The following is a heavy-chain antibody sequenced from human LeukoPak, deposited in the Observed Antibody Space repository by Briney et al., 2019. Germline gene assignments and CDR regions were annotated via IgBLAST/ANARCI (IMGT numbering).Heavy chain of an antibody. J-gene: IGHJ6*02. Sequence: GASVKVSCKASGYTFTSYGISWVRQAPGQGLEWMGWISAYNGNTNYAQKLQGRVTMTTDTSTSTAYKELRSLRSDDTAVYYCARGGVYDILTGYHNYYYGMDVWGQGTTVTVSS. D-gene: IGHD3-9*01. V-gene: IGHV1-18*01. CDR3: ARGGVYDILTGYHNYYYGMDV. CDR2: ISAYNGNT. CDR1: GYTFTSYG.